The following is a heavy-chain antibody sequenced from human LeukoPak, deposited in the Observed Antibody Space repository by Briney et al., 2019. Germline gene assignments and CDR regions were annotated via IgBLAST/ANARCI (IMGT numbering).Heavy chain of an antibody. Sequence: SETLSLTCAVYGGSFSGYYWSWIRQPPGKGLEWIGEINHSGSTNYNPSLKSRVTISVDTSKNQFSLKLSSVTAADTAVYYCASLAAAADGMVDYWGQGTLVTVSS. CDR1: GGSFSGYY. D-gene: IGHD6-13*01. CDR3: ASLAAAADGMVDY. CDR2: INHSGST. V-gene: IGHV4-34*01. J-gene: IGHJ4*02.